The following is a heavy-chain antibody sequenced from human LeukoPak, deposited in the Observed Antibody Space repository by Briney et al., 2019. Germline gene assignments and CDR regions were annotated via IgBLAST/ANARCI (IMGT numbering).Heavy chain of an antibody. CDR1: GGSISSGDYY. CDR3: ARDSGYYLYWYFDL. CDR2: IYYSGST. D-gene: IGHD3-3*01. Sequence: PSQTLSLTCTVSGGSISSGDYYWSWIRQPPGKGLEWIGYIYYSGSTYYNPSLKSRVTISVDTSKNQFSLKLSSVTAADTAVYYCARDSGYYLYWYFDLWGRGTLVTVSS. J-gene: IGHJ2*01. V-gene: IGHV4-30-4*01.